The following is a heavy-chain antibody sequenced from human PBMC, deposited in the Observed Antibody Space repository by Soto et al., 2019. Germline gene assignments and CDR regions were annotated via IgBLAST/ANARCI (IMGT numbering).Heavy chain of an antibody. CDR2: FNPNSGDT. CDR1: GYTLSDYY. V-gene: IGHV1-2*02. J-gene: IGHJ3*02. D-gene: IGHD6-13*01. CDR3: AGEGGGIAAAGAGNDAFDI. Sequence: ASVKVFCKASGYTLSDYYMQWVRQAPGQGLEWMGWFNPNSGDTNYAQKFQGRVTMTRDTSIATAYMELSSLKSDDTAVYYCAGEGGGIAAAGAGNDAFDIWGQGTMVTVSS.